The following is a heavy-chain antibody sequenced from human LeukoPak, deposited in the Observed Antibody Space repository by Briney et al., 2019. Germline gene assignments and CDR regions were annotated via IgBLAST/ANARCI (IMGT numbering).Heavy chain of an antibody. J-gene: IGHJ4*02. CDR2: IIPIFGTA. D-gene: IGHD6-13*01. Sequence: ASVMVSCKASGGTFSSYAISWVRQAPGQGLEWMGRIIPIFGTANYAQKFQGRVTITTDESTSTAYMELSSLRSEDTAVYYCARGMAYHSSSWYVYYFDYWGQGTLVTVSS. CDR3: ARGMAYHSSSWYVYYFDY. V-gene: IGHV1-69*05. CDR1: GGTFSSYA.